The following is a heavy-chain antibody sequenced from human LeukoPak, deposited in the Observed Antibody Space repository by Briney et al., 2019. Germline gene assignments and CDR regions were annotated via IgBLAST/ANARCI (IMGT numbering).Heavy chain of an antibody. J-gene: IGHJ6*02. CDR1: GYTLTELS. CDR3: ATNGGGQQLAPYYYYGMDV. Sequence: RASVKVSCKVSGYTLTELSMHWVRQAPGKGLEWMGGFDPEDGETIYAQKFQGRVTMTEDTSTDTAYMELSSLRSEDTAVYYCATNGGGQQLAPYYYYGMDVWGQGTTVTVSS. D-gene: IGHD6-13*01. CDR2: FDPEDGET. V-gene: IGHV1-24*01.